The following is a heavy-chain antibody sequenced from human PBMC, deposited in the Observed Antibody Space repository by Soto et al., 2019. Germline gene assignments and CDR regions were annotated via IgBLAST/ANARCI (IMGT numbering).Heavy chain of an antibody. V-gene: IGHV1-46*03. CDR1: GYTFTSYH. J-gene: IGHJ5*02. CDR2: INPSGGST. Sequence: GASVKVSCKASGYTFTSYHIHWVRQAPGQGLEWMGIINPSGGSTSYAQKFQGRVTMTRDTSTSTVYMELSSLRSEDTAVYYCARGRLMTTVIKNWFDPWGQGTLVTVSS. D-gene: IGHD4-17*01. CDR3: ARGRLMTTVIKNWFDP.